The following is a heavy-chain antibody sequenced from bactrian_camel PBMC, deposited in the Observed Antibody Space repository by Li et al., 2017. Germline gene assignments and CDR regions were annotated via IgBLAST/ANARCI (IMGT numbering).Heavy chain of an antibody. D-gene: IGHD2*01. CDR1: GFTFSDYY. V-gene: IGHV3S6*01. CDR2: IYADGSET. Sequence: VQLVESGGGSVQAGGSLKLSCVGSGFTFSDYYMSWVRQAPGEHLQWVASIYADGSETQYHWSVKGRFTISRDNAKNTVYLQMNNLQPEDTARYYCAKGFYSTADSLGHKVRGQGTQVTVS. J-gene: IGHJ4*01.